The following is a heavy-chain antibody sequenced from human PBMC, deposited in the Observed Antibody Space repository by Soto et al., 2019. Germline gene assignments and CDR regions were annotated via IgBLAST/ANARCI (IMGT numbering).Heavy chain of an antibody. J-gene: IGHJ6*02. D-gene: IGHD3-3*01. V-gene: IGHV1-69*13. Sequence: SVKVSCKASGGTFSSYAISWVRQAPGQGLEWMGGIIPIFGTANYAQKFQGRVTITADESTSTAYMELSSLRSEDTAVYYCARREGYYDFWSGYQSPDYYYYGMDVWGQGTTVTVSS. CDR1: GGTFSSYA. CDR3: ARREGYYDFWSGYQSPDYYYYGMDV. CDR2: IIPIFGTA.